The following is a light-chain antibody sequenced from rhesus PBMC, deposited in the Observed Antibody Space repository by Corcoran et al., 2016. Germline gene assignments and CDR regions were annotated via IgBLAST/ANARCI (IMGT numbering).Light chain of an antibody. J-gene: IGKJ4*01. CDR3: QQGNSNPT. Sequence: DIQMSQSPSSLSASVGDRVTITCRASQGISTYLNWYQQKPGKAPKPLIYYANNVASGCPSRFSGSGSGTEFTLTISSLQPEDFATYYCQQGNSNPTVGGGTKVELK. CDR1: QGISTY. CDR2: YAN. V-gene: IGKV1-32*02.